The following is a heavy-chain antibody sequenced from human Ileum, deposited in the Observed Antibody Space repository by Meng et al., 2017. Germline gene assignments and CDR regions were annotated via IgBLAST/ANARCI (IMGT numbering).Heavy chain of an antibody. D-gene: IGHD3-9*01. V-gene: IGHV1-69*06. J-gene: IGHJ4*02. CDR1: GGTFSRYG. CDR2: ITPMYGTA. CDR3: ARDEPDVLIGYEAY. Sequence: QVQRVQSETEVKKPGSSVKDSFKASGGTFSRYGISWVRQAPGQGLEWMGGITPMYGTANYGQKFQGRVTITADKSTSTIYMELSSLRSEDTAVYYCARDEPDVLIGYEAYWGQGTLGTVFS.